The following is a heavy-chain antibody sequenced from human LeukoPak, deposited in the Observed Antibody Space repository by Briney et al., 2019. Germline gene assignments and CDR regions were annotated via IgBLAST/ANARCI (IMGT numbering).Heavy chain of an antibody. V-gene: IGHV3-21*01. J-gene: IGHJ5*02. Sequence: GGSLRLSCAASGFTFSSYSMNWVRQAPGKGLEWVSSISSSSSYIYYADSVKGRFTISRDNAKNSLYLQMNSLRAEDTAVYYYARDLRGSGSYYNWFDPWGQGTLVTVSS. CDR2: ISSSSSYI. D-gene: IGHD3-10*01. CDR1: GFTFSSYS. CDR3: ARDLRGSGSYYNWFDP.